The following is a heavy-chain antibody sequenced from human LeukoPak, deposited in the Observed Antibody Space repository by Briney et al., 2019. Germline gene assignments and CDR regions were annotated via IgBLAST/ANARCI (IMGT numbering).Heavy chain of an antibody. CDR3: AIQGSRKDY. Sequence: SETLSLTCTVSGGSINSYYWSWIRQPPGKGLEWIGYVYYSGSTNYNPSLESRVTISIDTSKNQFSLKLSSVTAADTAVYYCAIQGSRKDYWGQGTLVTVSS. CDR2: VYYSGST. V-gene: IGHV4-59*08. J-gene: IGHJ4*02. CDR1: GGSINSYY.